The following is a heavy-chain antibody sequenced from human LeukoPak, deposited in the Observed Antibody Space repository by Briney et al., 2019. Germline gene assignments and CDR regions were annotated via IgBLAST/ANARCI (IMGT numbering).Heavy chain of an antibody. CDR2: IIPILGIA. CDR3: AREVKRGSSYGYPLLGY. V-gene: IGHV1-69*04. CDR1: GGTFSSYT. D-gene: IGHD5-18*01. J-gene: IGHJ4*02. Sequence: ASVKVSCKASGGTFSSYTISWVRQAPRQGLEWMGRIIPILGIANYAQKFQGRVTITADKSTSTAYMELSSLRSEDTAVYYCAREVKRGSSYGYPLLGYWGQGTLVTVSS.